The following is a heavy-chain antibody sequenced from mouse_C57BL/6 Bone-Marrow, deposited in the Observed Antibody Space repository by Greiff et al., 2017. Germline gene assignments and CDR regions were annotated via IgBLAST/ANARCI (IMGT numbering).Heavy chain of an antibody. CDR3: ARGLNLFLDY. V-gene: IGHV1-82*01. CDR1: GYAFSSSW. J-gene: IGHJ2*01. Sequence: QVQLKQSGPELVKPGASVKISCKASGYAFSSSWMNWVKQRPGKGLEWIGRIYPGDGDTNYNGKFKGKATLTADKSSSTAYMQLSSLTSEDSAVYFCARGLNLFLDYWGQGTTLTVSS. CDR2: IYPGDGDT. D-gene: IGHD1-1*01.